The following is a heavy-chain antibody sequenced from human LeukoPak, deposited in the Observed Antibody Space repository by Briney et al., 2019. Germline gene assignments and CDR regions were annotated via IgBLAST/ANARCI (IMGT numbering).Heavy chain of an antibody. D-gene: IGHD2-15*01. CDR1: GYTFTGYY. J-gene: IGHJ4*02. Sequence: ASVKVSCKASGYTFTGYYMHWVRQAPGQGLEWMGWINPNSGGTNYAQTFQGRVTMTRDTSISTAYMELSRLRSDDTAVYYRARDPGYCSGGSCYALDYWGQGTLVTVSS. CDR3: ARDPGYCSGGSCYALDY. V-gene: IGHV1-2*02. CDR2: INPNSGGT.